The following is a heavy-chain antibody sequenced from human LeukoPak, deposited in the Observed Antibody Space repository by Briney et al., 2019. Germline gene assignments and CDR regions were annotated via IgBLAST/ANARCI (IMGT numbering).Heavy chain of an antibody. V-gene: IGHV4-34*01. J-gene: IGHJ4*02. D-gene: IGHD6-13*01. CDR3: ARFAQQLAAFDY. Sequence: SETLSLTCAVYGGSFSGYYWSWIRQPPGKGLEWIGEINHSGSTNYNPSLKSRVTISVDTSKNQFSLKLSSVTAADTAVYYCARFAQQLAAFDYWGQGTLVTVSS. CDR1: GGSFSGYY. CDR2: INHSGST.